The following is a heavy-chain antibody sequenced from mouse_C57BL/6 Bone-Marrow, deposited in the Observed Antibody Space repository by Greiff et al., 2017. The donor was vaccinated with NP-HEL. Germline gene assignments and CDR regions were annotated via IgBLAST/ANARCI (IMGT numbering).Heavy chain of an antibody. CDR2: IHPSDSDT. J-gene: IGHJ1*03. D-gene: IGHD2-5*01. CDR1: GYTFTSYW. V-gene: IGHV1-74*01. Sequence: VQLQQPGAELVKPGASVKVSCKASGYTFTSYWMHWVKQRPGQGLEWIGRIHPSDSDTNYNQKFKGKATLTVDKSSSTAYMQLSSLTSEDSAVYYCATKSYSNYQDWYFDVWGTGTTVTVSS. CDR3: ATKSYSNYQDWYFDV.